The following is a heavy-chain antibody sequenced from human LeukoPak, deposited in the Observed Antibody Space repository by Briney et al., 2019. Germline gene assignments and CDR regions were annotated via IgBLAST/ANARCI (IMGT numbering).Heavy chain of an antibody. Sequence: SETLSLTCTVSGGSISSYYWSWIRQPPGKGLEWIGYIYYSGSTNYNPSLKSRVTISVDTSKNQFSLKLSSVTAADTAVYYCARASGWYSYYYYGMDVWGQGTTVTVSS. CDR2: IYYSGST. V-gene: IGHV4-59*12. D-gene: IGHD6-19*01. CDR3: ARASGWYSYYYYGMDV. CDR1: GGSISSYY. J-gene: IGHJ6*02.